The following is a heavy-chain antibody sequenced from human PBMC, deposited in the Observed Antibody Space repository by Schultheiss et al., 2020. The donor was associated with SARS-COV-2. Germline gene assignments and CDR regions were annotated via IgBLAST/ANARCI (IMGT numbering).Heavy chain of an antibody. J-gene: IGHJ3*02. CDR1: GYTFTGYY. D-gene: IGHD3-10*01. CDR2: IIPIRGTA. V-gene: IGHV1-69*13. CDR3: ASIWFGGYEGYAFDI. Sequence: SVKVSCKASGYTFTGYYMHWVRQAPGQGPEWMGGIIPIRGTANYAQKFQGRVTITADESTSTAYMELSSLRSEDTAVYYCASIWFGGYEGYAFDIWGQGTMVTVSS.